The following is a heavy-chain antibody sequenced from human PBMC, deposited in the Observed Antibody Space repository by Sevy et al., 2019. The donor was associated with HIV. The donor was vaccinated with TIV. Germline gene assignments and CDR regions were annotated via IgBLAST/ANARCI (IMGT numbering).Heavy chain of an antibody. CDR3: ARGPYYDFWYFDL. CDR1: GFTFSSYS. Sequence: GGSLRLSCAASGFTFSSYSMNWVRQAPGKGLEWVSSISTASSYIYYADSLKGRVTISRDNAKNSLYLQMNSLRAEDTAVYYCARGPYYDFWYFDLWGRGTLVTVSS. V-gene: IGHV3-21*01. CDR2: ISTASSYI. D-gene: IGHD3-3*01. J-gene: IGHJ2*01.